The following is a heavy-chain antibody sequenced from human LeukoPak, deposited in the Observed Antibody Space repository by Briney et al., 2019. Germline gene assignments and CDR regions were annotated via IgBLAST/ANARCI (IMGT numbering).Heavy chain of an antibody. D-gene: IGHD3-22*01. V-gene: IGHV3-23*01. CDR1: GFTFRSYG. CDR3: AKSAMIVVVITTYDDY. CDR2: ISGSGGST. J-gene: IGHJ4*02. Sequence: GGSLRLSCAASGFTFRSYGMSWVRQAPGKGLEWVSAISGSGGSTYYADSVKGRFTISRDNSKNTLYLQMNSLRAEDTAVYYCAKSAMIVVVITTYDDYWGQGTLVTVSS.